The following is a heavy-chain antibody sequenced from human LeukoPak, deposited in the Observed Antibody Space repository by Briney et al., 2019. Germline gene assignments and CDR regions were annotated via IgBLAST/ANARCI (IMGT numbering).Heavy chain of an antibody. V-gene: IGHV3-23*01. Sequence: PGGSLRLSCAAPGFTFSSYAMSWVRQAPGKGLEWVSGIDGSGGRPPSADSVKGRFTISRDISKNTLYLQMDSLRAEDTAAYYCARGKDHDFWNPFDHWGQGTLVTVSS. CDR3: ARGKDHDFWNPFDH. D-gene: IGHD3-3*01. J-gene: IGHJ4*02. CDR1: GFTFSSYA. CDR2: IDGSGGRP.